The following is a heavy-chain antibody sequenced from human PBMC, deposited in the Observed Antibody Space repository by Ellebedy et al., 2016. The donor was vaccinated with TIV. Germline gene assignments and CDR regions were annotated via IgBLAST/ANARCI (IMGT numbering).Heavy chain of an antibody. J-gene: IGHJ4*02. CDR2: INHSGST. CDR1: GGSFSGYY. D-gene: IGHD4-17*01. Sequence: SETLSLXXAVYGGSFSGYYWSWIRQPPGKGLEWIGEINHSGSTNYNPSLKSRVTISVDTSKNQFSLKLSSVTAADTAVYYCARAEGYDYGGALDYWGQGTLVTVSS. V-gene: IGHV4-34*01. CDR3: ARAEGYDYGGALDY.